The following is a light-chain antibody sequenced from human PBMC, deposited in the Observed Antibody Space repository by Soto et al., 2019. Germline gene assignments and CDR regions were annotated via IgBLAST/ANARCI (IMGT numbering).Light chain of an antibody. CDR3: QQYYSPRT. CDR2: WAS. J-gene: IGKJ2*01. Sequence: DIVMTQSPDSLAVSLGERVTINCKSSQSVLSSSNNKNYLAWYQQKPGQPPKLLIHWASTRESGVTDRFSGSGSGTDFTLTISSLQAEYVAVYYCQQYYSPRTFGQGTKLEIK. V-gene: IGKV4-1*01. CDR1: QSVLSSSNNKNY.